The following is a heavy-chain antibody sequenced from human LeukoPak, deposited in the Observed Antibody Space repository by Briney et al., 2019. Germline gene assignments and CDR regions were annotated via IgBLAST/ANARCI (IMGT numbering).Heavy chain of an antibody. CDR3: ARQRRYFDWLPRTAGYYYYMDV. D-gene: IGHD3-9*01. CDR2: INHSGST. V-gene: IGHV4-34*01. Sequence: SETLSLTCAFYGGSFSGYYWGWIRQPPGTGLDGIGEINHSGSTNYNPSLRSRVAISVDTSKNQFSLKLSSVTAADTAVYYCARQRRYFDWLPRTAGYYYYMDVWGKRTTVTISS. J-gene: IGHJ6*03. CDR1: GGSFSGYY.